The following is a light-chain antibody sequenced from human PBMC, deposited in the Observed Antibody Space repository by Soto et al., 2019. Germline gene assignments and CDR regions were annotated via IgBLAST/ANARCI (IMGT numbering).Light chain of an antibody. CDR2: GAS. CDR1: QSVRSS. J-gene: IGKJ5*01. CDR3: QQYNSWPIT. V-gene: IGKV3-15*01. Sequence: EIVLTQSPGTLSLSAGERATVSCRASQSVRSSLLAWYQQKPGQAPRLLIYGASTRATDIPARFSGSGSGTEFTLTISSLQSEDFAVYHCQQYNSWPITFGQGTRLEIK.